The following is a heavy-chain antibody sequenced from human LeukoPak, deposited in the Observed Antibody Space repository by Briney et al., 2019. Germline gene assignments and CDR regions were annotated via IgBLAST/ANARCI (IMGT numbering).Heavy chain of an antibody. CDR1: GGSISSYY. CDR2: IYYSGST. V-gene: IGHV4-59*08. Sequence: SETLSLTCTVSGGSISSYYWIWIRQPPGKGLEWIGYIYYSGSTNYNPSLKSRVTMSVDTSKNQFSLKLSCVTAADAALYYCASGAWFGELLPAYWGQGTLVTVSS. D-gene: IGHD3-10*01. CDR3: ASGAWFGELLPAY. J-gene: IGHJ4*02.